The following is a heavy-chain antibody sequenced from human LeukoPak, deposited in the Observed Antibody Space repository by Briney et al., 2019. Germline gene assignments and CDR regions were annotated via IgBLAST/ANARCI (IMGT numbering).Heavy chain of an antibody. V-gene: IGHV1-2*02. D-gene: IGHD1-7*01. J-gene: IGHJ4*02. Sequence: ASVKVSCKASGYSFTWYYIQWVRQAPAKGVEWKGWLNTNSGATKYAQKFQGRVTMNRVTSICTVYKDVTRLRSDDTAIYFFARGGVRGNYCLFQIDYWGQGSLVTVSS. CDR2: LNTNSGAT. CDR3: ARGGVRGNYCLFQIDY. CDR1: GYSFTWYY.